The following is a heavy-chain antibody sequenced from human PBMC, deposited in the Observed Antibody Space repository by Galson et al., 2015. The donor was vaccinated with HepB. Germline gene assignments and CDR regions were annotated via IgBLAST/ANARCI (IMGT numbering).Heavy chain of an antibody. CDR2: INSDGSST. D-gene: IGHD5-24*01. J-gene: IGHJ3*02. Sequence: SLRLSCAASGFTFSSYWMHWVRQAPGKGLVWVSRINSDGSSTSYADSVKGRFTISRDNAKNTLYLQMNSQRAEDTAVYYCAREGRPEEGEMATITDAFDIWGQGTMVTVSS. V-gene: IGHV3-74*01. CDR1: GFTFSSYW. CDR3: AREGRPEEGEMATITDAFDI.